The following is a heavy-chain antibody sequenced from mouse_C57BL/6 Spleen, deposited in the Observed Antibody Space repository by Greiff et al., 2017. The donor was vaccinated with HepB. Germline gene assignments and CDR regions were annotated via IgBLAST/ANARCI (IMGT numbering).Heavy chain of an antibody. D-gene: IGHD2-4*01. J-gene: IGHJ3*01. V-gene: IGHV1-64*01. CDR2: IHPNSGST. Sequence: QVQLQQPGAELVKPGASVKLSCKASGYTFTSYWMHWVKQRPGQGLEWIGMIHPNSGSTNYNEKFKSKATLTVDKSSSTAYMQLSSLTSEDSAVYYCARSGITDWFAYWGQETLVTVSA. CDR3: ARSGITDWFAY. CDR1: GYTFTSYW.